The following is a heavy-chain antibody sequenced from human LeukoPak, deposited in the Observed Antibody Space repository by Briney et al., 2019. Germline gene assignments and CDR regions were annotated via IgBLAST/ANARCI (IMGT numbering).Heavy chain of an antibody. CDR1: GFTFSSYW. V-gene: IGHV3-74*01. CDR3: ARDTYYYDSSGYAPFDY. D-gene: IGHD3-22*01. J-gene: IGHJ4*02. CDR2: INSDGSST. Sequence: GGSLRLSCAASGFTFSSYWMHWVRQAPGKGLVWVSRINSDGSSTSYADSVKGRFTISRDNAKNTLYLQMNSLRAEDTALYYCARDTYYYDSSGYAPFDYWGQGTLVTVSS.